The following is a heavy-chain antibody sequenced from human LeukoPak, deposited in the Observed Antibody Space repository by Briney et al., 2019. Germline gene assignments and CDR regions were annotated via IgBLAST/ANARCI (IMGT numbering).Heavy chain of an antibody. CDR3: ARDANYYDSSGYSTHFDY. D-gene: IGHD3-22*01. J-gene: IGHJ4*02. CDR2: ICYSGST. Sequence: SETLSLTCTVSGGSISSGDYYWSWIRQPPGKGLEWIGYICYSGSTYYNPSLKSRVTISVDTSKNQFSLKLSSVTAADTAVYYCARDANYYDSSGYSTHFDYWGQGTLVTVSS. CDR1: GGSISSGDYY. V-gene: IGHV4-30-4*01.